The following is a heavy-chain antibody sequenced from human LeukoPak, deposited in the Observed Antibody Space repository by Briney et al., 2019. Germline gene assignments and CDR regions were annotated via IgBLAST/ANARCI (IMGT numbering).Heavy chain of an antibody. D-gene: IGHD6-6*01. J-gene: IGHJ4*02. Sequence: SETLSLTCTVSGGSISSGDYYWSWIRQPPGKGLEWTGYIYYSGSTYYNPSLKSRVTISVDTSKNQFSLKLSSVTAADTAVYYCARAGDSSSPVDYWGQGTLVTVSS. CDR1: GGSISSGDYY. CDR2: IYYSGST. CDR3: ARAGDSSSPVDY. V-gene: IGHV4-30-4*08.